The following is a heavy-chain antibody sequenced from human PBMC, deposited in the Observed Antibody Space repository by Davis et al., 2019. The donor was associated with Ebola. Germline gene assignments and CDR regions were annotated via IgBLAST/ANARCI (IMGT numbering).Heavy chain of an antibody. D-gene: IGHD2-2*01. CDR1: GGSFSGYY. V-gene: IGHV4-59*01. CDR2: IYYSWSP. Sequence: MPSETLSLTCAVYGGSFSGYYWSWIRQPPGKGLEWIGYIYYSWSPNYNPSRKSRVTISVDTSKNQFSLKLSSVTAADTAVYYCARGRSSPRYYYYYMDVWGKGTTVTVSS. CDR3: ARGRSSPRYYYYYMDV. J-gene: IGHJ6*03.